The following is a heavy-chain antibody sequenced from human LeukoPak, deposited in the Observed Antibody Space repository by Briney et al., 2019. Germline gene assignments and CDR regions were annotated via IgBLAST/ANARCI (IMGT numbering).Heavy chain of an antibody. Sequence: GGSLRLSCADSGFTFSRYWMHWVRQTPGKGLVWVSCISADGSVTRYADSVKGRFTISRDNTKSTLYLQMHSLRAEDTAVYYCSTAGGDGSRMGFDPWGQGTLVTVSS. CDR3: STAGGDGSRMGFDP. D-gene: IGHD2-15*01. V-gene: IGHV3-74*01. CDR1: GFTFSRYW. J-gene: IGHJ5*02. CDR2: ISADGSVT.